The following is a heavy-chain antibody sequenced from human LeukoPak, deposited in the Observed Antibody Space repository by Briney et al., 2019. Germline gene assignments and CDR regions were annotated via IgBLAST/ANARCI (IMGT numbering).Heavy chain of an antibody. CDR2: INPSGGST. CDR1: GYTFTSYY. CDR3: ASSPEYYYDSSGYYSGAFDI. J-gene: IGHJ3*02. D-gene: IGHD3-22*01. Sequence: ASVKVSCKASGYTFTSYYMHWVRQAPGQGLEWMGIINPSGGSTSYAQKFQGRVTMTRDTSTSTVYMELSSLRAEDTAVYYCASSPEYYYDSSGYYSGAFDIWGQGTMVTVSS. V-gene: IGHV1-46*01.